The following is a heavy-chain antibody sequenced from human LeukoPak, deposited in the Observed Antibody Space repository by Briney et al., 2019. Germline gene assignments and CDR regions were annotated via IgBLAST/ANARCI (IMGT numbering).Heavy chain of an antibody. CDR1: GFTFSSYG. CDR2: ISSSSSTI. CDR3: ARVLVVVRPTGAFDI. D-gene: IGHD3-22*01. V-gene: IGHV3-48*01. Sequence: PGRSLRLSCAASGFTFSSYGMHWVRQAPGKGLEWVSYISSSSSTIYYADSVKGRFTISRDNAKNSLYLQMNSLRAEDTAVYYCARVLVVVRPTGAFDIWGQGTMVTVSS. J-gene: IGHJ3*02.